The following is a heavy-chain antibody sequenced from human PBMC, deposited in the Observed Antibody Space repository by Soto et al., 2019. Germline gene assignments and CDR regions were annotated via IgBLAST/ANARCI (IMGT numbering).Heavy chain of an antibody. CDR3: ARDAGYCSGGSCSNWFDP. CDR1: GGTFSSYA. V-gene: IGHV1-69*13. Sequence: SVKVSCKASGGTFSSYAISWVRQAPGQGLEWMGGIIPIFGTANYAQKFRGRVTITADESTSTAYMELSSLRSEDTAVYYCARDAGYCSGGSCSNWFDPWGQGTLVTVSS. J-gene: IGHJ5*02. D-gene: IGHD2-15*01. CDR2: IIPIFGTA.